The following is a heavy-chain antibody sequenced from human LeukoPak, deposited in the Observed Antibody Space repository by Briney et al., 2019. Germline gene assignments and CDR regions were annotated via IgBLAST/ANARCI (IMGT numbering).Heavy chain of an antibody. J-gene: IGHJ5*02. CDR3: AREGSSSSGRFDP. D-gene: IGHD6-6*01. Sequence: GASVKVSCKASGGTFSSYAISWVRQAPGQGLEWMGGIIPIFGTANYAQKFQGRVTITADESTSTAYMELSSLRSEDTAVYYCAREGSSSSGRFDPWGQGTLVTASS. CDR1: GGTFSSYA. CDR2: IIPIFGTA. V-gene: IGHV1-69*13.